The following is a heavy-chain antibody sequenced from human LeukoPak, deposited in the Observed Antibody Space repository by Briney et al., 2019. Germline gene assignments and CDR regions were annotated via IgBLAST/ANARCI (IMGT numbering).Heavy chain of an antibody. CDR2: ISGSGGST. CDR3: ARAYDSSGYYLDAFDI. Sequence: PGGSLRLSCAASGFTFSSYAMSWVRQAPGKGLEWVSAISGSGGSTYYADSVKGRFTISRDNAKNSLYLQMNSLRAEDTAVYYCARAYDSSGYYLDAFDIWGQGTMVTVSS. V-gene: IGHV3-23*01. CDR1: GFTFSSYA. D-gene: IGHD3-22*01. J-gene: IGHJ3*02.